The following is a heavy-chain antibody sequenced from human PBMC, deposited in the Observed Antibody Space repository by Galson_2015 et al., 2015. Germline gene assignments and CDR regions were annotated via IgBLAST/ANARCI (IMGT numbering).Heavy chain of an antibody. V-gene: IGHV3-23*01. J-gene: IGHJ4*02. CDR1: GFTFSSYA. CDR2: ISGSGGST. D-gene: IGHD3-22*01. Sequence: SLRLSCAASGFTFSSYAMSWVRQAPGKGLEWVSAISGSGGSTYYADSVTGRFTISRDNSKNTLYLQMNSLRAEDTAVYYCAKGVLYDSSGYPTGNWGQGTLVTVSS. CDR3: AKGVLYDSSGYPTGN.